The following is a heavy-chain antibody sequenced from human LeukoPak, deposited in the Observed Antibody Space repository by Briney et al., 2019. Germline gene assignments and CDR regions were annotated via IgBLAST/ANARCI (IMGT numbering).Heavy chain of an antibody. CDR3: ASGPLGWSDY. CDR1: GLRFSGYG. J-gene: IGHJ4*02. D-gene: IGHD1-26*01. CDR2: ISSSGDT. Sequence: TGGSLRLSCAAPGLRFSGYGMNWVRQAPGKGLEWASFISSSGDTSYADSVKGRFTISRDNAKNSLFLQMNSLRDEDTAVYYCASGPLGWSDYWGQGALVTVSS. V-gene: IGHV3-48*02.